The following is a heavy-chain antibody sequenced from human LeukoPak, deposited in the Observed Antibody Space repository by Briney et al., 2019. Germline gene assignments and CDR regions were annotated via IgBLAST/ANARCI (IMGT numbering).Heavy chain of an antibody. Sequence: GGSLRLSCAASGFTFSSYGMHWVRQAPGKGLDWVAFIRNDGSIKYYADSVKGRFTISRDNSKNTLYLQMNSLRAEDTAVYYCAEVRTRWTMVRGVPYMDVWGKGTTVTVSS. D-gene: IGHD3-10*01. J-gene: IGHJ6*03. CDR3: AEVRTRWTMVRGVPYMDV. CDR1: GFTFSSYG. CDR2: IRNDGSIK. V-gene: IGHV3-30*02.